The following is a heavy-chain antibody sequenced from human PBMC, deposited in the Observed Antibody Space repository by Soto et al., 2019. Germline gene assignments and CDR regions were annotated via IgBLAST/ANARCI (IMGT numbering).Heavy chain of an antibody. D-gene: IGHD2-21*01. J-gene: IGHJ4*02. CDR2: INTGNGDS. CDR1: GYVFTSFA. CDR3: ARSKTIVMPGFDH. Sequence: VKVSCKTSGYVFTSFAIHWMRQAPGQGPEWMGWINTGNGDSKYSEKFQDRVTITRDTSATTAYMELSSLRSEDTAVYYCARSKTIVMPGFDHWGQGTLVTVSS. V-gene: IGHV1-3*04.